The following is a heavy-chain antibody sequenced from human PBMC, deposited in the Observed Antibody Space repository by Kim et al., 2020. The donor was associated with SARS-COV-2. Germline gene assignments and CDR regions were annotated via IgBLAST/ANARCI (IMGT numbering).Heavy chain of an antibody. J-gene: IGHJ4*02. Sequence: SNKYYADSVKGRFTISRDNSKNTLYLQMNSLRAEDTAVYYCARLMDDIDYWGQGTLVTVSS. CDR3: ARLMDDIDY. V-gene: IGHV3-33*01. CDR2: SNK. D-gene: IGHD2-8*01.